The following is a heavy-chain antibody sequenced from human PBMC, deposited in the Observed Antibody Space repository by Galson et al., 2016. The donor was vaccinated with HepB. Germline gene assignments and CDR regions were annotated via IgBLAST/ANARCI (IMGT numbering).Heavy chain of an antibody. Sequence: SLRLSCAASGFIFSDCSMNWVRQTPGKGLQWLSYISAGGSTKIYADYVKGRFTVSRDNAKNSLFLQLNSLRDEDTAVYYCARIPGVNWNDVNYSDFWGRGTLVTVSS. V-gene: IGHV3-48*02. CDR3: ARIPGVNWNDVNYSDF. CDR1: GFIFSDCS. D-gene: IGHD1-1*01. CDR2: ISAGGSTK. J-gene: IGHJ4*02.